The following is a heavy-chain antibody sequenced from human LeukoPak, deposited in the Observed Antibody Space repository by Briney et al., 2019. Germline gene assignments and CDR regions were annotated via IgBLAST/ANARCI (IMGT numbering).Heavy chain of an antibody. CDR3: ARGVGTMVRGVIWRYFDY. V-gene: IGHV3-21*01. Sequence: PGGSLRLSCAASGFTFSSYSMNWVHQAPGKGLEWVSSISSSSSYIYYADSVKGRFTISRDNAKNSLYLQMNSLRAEDTAVYYWARGVGTMVRGVIWRYFDYWGQGTLVTVSS. J-gene: IGHJ4*02. D-gene: IGHD3-10*01. CDR2: ISSSSSYI. CDR1: GFTFSSYS.